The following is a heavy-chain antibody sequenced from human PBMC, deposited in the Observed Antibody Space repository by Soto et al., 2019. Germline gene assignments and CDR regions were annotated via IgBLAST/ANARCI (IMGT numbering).Heavy chain of an antibody. CDR2: ISGSGGST. Sequence: GGSLRLSCAASGFTFSSYAMSWVRQAPGKGLEWVSAISGSGGSTYYADSVKGRFTISRDNSMNTLYLQMNSLRAKDTAVYYCAIGWDRYCSSTSCYNYMDVWGKGTTVTVSS. CDR1: GFTFSSYA. V-gene: IGHV3-23*01. D-gene: IGHD2-2*02. CDR3: AIGWDRYCSSTSCYNYMDV. J-gene: IGHJ6*03.